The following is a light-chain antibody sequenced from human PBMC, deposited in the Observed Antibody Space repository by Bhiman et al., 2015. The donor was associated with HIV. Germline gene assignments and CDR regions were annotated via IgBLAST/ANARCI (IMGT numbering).Light chain of an antibody. CDR2: YDS. CDR3: QVWDRSSDHYV. V-gene: IGLV3-21*04. J-gene: IGLJ1*01. CDR1: NIESKS. Sequence: YVLTQPPSVSVAPGKSASITCGGNNIESKSVHWYQKRPGQAPVLVMYYDSDRPPGIPERFSGSKSGNTATLTLSRVEAGDEADYYCQVWDRSSDHYVFGTGTKVTVL.